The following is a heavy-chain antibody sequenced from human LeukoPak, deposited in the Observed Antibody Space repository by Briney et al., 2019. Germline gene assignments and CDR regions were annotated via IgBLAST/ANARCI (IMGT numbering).Heavy chain of an antibody. CDR3: ARDSRGRSRPYYFDY. D-gene: IGHD1-14*01. CDR1: GFTFSSYS. CDR2: FSSSGSYI. Sequence: GGSLRLSCAASGFTFSSYSMNWVRQAPGKGLEWVSSFSSSGSYIYYADSVKGRFTISGDNAKNSLYLQMNSLRAEDTAVYYCARDSRGRSRPYYFDYWGQGTLVTVSS. J-gene: IGHJ4*02. V-gene: IGHV3-21*01.